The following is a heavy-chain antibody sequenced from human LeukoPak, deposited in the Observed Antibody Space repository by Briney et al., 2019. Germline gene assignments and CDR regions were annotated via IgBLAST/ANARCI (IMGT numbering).Heavy chain of an antibody. Sequence: PSETLSLTCTVSGGSISTSSYYWGWVRQPPGKGLEWIGNIFYSGSTYYSPSLKSRVTISLDTSRNQFSLKLSSVTAADTAVYYCARLERSGYYNYGGGQGTLVTVSS. CDR3: ARLERSGYYNYG. CDR2: IFYSGST. CDR1: GGSISTSSYY. V-gene: IGHV4-39*07. J-gene: IGHJ4*02. D-gene: IGHD3-22*01.